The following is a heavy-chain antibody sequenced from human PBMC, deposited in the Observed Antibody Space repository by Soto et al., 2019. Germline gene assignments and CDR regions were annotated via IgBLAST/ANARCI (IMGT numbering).Heavy chain of an antibody. CDR3: ADYPYSRIWYIDY. Sequence: GGSLRLSCAASGFTFSCYAMSWVRQAPGKGLEWVSVISGSGDSTYYADSVKVRFTISRDNSKNTLYLQMNSLRAEDTAVYYCADYPYSRIWYIDYWGQGTLVTVSS. J-gene: IGHJ4*02. CDR2: ISGSGDST. CDR1: GFTFSCYA. D-gene: IGHD6-13*01. V-gene: IGHV3-23*01.